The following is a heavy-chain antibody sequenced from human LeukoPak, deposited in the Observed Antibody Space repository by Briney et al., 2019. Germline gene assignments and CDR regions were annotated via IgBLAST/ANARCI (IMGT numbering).Heavy chain of an antibody. J-gene: IGHJ5*02. CDR3: ARRGSGSYSYNWFDP. CDR2: IYYTGTT. D-gene: IGHD3-10*01. V-gene: IGHV4-59*08. Sequence: SETLSLNCNVSGGSISRNYWSWIRQPPGKGLEWIGYIYYTGTTNYSPSLKSRVTISVDTSKNQFSLQLTSVTAADTAVYYCARRGSGSYSYNWFDPWGQGTLVTVSS. CDR1: GGSISRNY.